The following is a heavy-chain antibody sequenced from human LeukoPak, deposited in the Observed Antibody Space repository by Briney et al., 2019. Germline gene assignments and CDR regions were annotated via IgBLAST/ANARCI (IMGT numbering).Heavy chain of an antibody. CDR2: IDPSDSYT. J-gene: IGHJ3*02. CDR1: GYSFTSYW. Sequence: GESLRISCKGSGYSFTSYWISWVRQMRGKGLEWMGRIDPSDSYTNYSPSFQGHVTISADKSISTAYLQWSRLKASDTAMYYCARPQTDILTGYYNGAFDIWGQGTMVTVSS. D-gene: IGHD3-9*01. CDR3: ARPQTDILTGYYNGAFDI. V-gene: IGHV5-10-1*01.